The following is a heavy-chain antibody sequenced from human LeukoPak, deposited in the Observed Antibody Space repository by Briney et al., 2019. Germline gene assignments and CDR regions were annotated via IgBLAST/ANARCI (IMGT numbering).Heavy chain of an antibody. V-gene: IGHV1-18*01. CDR3: AGVAGFYWTSDSFDY. CDR2: ISAYNGQT. J-gene: IGHJ4*02. CDR1: GYTFTTSG. D-gene: IGHD3-9*01. Sequence: ASVKVSCKASGYTFTTSGISWVRQAPGQGLEWMGWISAYNGQTNYAQKVQDRVTMTIDTSTKTAYMELRSLGSDDTAVYYCAGVAGFYWTSDSFDYWGQGTQVTVSS.